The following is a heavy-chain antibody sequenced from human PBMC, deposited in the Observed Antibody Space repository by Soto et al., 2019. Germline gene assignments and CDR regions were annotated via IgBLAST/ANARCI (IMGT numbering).Heavy chain of an antibody. CDR2: IYYEST. CDR1: GGSISSYY. Sequence: PSETLSLTCIVSGGSISSYYWSWIRQPPGKGLEWIGYIYYESTNYNPSLKSRVIISVDTSRNQFSLRLSSVTAADTAVYYCASAFYDTSCYSVDPWGQVTLFTI. V-gene: IGHV4-59*01. J-gene: IGHJ5*02. D-gene: IGHD3-22*01. CDR3: ASAFYDTSCYSVDP.